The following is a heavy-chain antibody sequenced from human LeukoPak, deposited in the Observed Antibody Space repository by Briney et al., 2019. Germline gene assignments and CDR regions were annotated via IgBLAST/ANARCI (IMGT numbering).Heavy chain of an antibody. CDR2: IYWNDDK. J-gene: IGHJ4*02. V-gene: IGHV2-5*01. D-gene: IGHD1-7*01. CDR1: GFSLSTSGVG. CDR3: AHSPEDWNYGDYFDY. Sequence: SGPTLVKPTQTLTLTCTFSGFSLSTSGVGVGWSRQPPGKALEWLALIYWNDDKRYSPSLKSRLTITKDTSKNQVVLTMTNMDPVDTATYYCAHSPEDWNYGDYFDYWGQGTLVTVSS.